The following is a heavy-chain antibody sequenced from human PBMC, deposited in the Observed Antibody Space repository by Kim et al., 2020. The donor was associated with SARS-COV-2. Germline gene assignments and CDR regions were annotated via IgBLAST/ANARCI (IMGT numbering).Heavy chain of an antibody. CDR3: SRRSRYTTNWLPHPTFDY. J-gene: IGHJ4*02. CDR1: GGSFSNYY. CDR2: INHSGST. V-gene: IGHV4-34*01. D-gene: IGHD3-16*02. Sequence: SETLSLTCAAYGGSFSNYYWSWIRQPPGKGLEWIGEINHSGSTNYNPSLKSRVTTSVDTSKNQFSLKLSSVTAADTAVYYCSRRSRYTTNWLPHPTFDYWGQGTLVTVSS.